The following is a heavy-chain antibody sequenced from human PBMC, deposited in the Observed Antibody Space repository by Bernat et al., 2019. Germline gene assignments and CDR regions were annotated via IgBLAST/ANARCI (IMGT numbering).Heavy chain of an antibody. V-gene: IGHV4-59*01. J-gene: IGHJ4*02. CDR1: GGSISSYY. CDR2: IYYSGST. Sequence: QVQLQESGPGLVKPSETLSLTCTVSGGSISSYYWSWIRQPPGKGLEWIGYIYYSGSTNYNPSLKSRVTISVDTSKNQFSLKLSSVTAADTVVYYCARGFYYFDYWGQGTLVTVSS. CDR3: ARGFYYFDY.